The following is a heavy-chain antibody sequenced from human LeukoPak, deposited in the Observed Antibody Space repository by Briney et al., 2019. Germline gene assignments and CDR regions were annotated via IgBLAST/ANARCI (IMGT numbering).Heavy chain of an antibody. CDR3: AKDQYYGSGSYYPSVYYYYYYMDV. CDR1: GFTFSSYG. Sequence: PGGSLRLSCAASGFTFSSYGMHWVRQAPGKGLEWVAFIRYDGSNKYYADSVKGRFAISRDNSKNTLYLQMNSLRAEDTAVYYCAKDQYYGSGSYYPSVYYYYYYMDVWGKGTTVTVSS. J-gene: IGHJ6*03. V-gene: IGHV3-30*02. CDR2: IRYDGSNK. D-gene: IGHD3-10*01.